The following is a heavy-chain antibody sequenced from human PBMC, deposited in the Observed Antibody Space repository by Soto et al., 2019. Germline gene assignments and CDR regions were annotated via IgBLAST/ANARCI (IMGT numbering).Heavy chain of an antibody. Sequence: QVQLVQSVGEVKRPGASVKVSCKTSGYTFSNYGITWVRRAPGQPLEWLGWISLYSDGTNYAQKFQGRVSMTTDTSTTTAYMELRSLRSDDTAVYYCARVVPGADAWFGPWGQGTLVTASS. CDR3: ARVVPGADAWFGP. J-gene: IGHJ5*02. D-gene: IGHD2-2*01. CDR1: GYTFSNYG. CDR2: ISLYSDGT. V-gene: IGHV1-18*01.